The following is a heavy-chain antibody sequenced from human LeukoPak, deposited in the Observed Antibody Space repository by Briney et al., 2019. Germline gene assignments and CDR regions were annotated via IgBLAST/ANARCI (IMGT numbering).Heavy chain of an antibody. Sequence: SETLSLTCTVSGGSISSSSYYWGWIRQPPGKGLEWIGSICYSGSTNYNPSLKSRVTISVDTSKNQFSLKLSSVTAADTAVYYCARQRDWFDPWGQGTLVTVSS. CDR2: ICYSGST. J-gene: IGHJ5*02. CDR3: ARQRDWFDP. CDR1: GGSISSSSYY. V-gene: IGHV4-39*01.